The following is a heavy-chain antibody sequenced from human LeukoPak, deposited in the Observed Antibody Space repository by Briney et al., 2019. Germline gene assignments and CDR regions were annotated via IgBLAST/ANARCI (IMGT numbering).Heavy chain of an antibody. V-gene: IGHV3-23*01. D-gene: IGHD1-1*01. CDR1: GFTFNIYG. CDR3: TKDVGPGYDWFDP. J-gene: IGHJ5*02. CDR2: INGGGENT. Sequence: GGSLRLSCAASGFTFNIYGMSWVRQAPGKGLEWVSTINGGGENTHYADSVKGRFTVSRDNSKNTMYLQMNNLRGDDTALYYCTKDVGPGYDWFDPWGQGTQVTVSS.